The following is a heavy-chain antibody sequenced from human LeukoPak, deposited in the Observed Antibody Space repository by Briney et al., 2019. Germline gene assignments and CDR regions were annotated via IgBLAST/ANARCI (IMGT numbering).Heavy chain of an antibody. CDR1: GFTFSSYA. CDR3: AKDWSRGDSHDAFDI. V-gene: IGHV3-23*01. J-gene: IGHJ3*02. CDR2: ISGSGGST. Sequence: PGGSLRLSCAASGFTFSSYAMSWVRQAPGKGLEWVSAISGSGGSTYYADYVKGRFTISRDNSKNTLYLQMNSLRAEDTAVYYCAKDWSRGDSHDAFDIWGQGTMVTVSS. D-gene: IGHD2-21*01.